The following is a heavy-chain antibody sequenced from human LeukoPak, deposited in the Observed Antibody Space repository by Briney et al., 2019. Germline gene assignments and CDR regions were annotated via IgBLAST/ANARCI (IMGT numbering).Heavy chain of an antibody. V-gene: IGHV3-66*01. CDR1: GFTVSSNY. Sequence: GGSLRLSCAASGFTVSSNYMSWVRQAPGKGLEWVSVIYSGGSTYYADSVKGRFTISRDNSKNTLYHQMNSLRAEDTAVYYCAREEPNGGDAFDIWGQGTMVTVSS. J-gene: IGHJ3*02. D-gene: IGHD4-23*01. CDR3: AREEPNGGDAFDI. CDR2: IYSGGST.